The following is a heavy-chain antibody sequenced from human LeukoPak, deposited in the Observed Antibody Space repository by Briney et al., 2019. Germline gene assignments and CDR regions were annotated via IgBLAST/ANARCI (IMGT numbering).Heavy chain of an antibody. CDR2: IYYSGST. CDR3: ARGGCCSGGSCYPGPPDY. V-gene: IGHV4-28*01. CDR1: GYSISSSNW. D-gene: IGHD2-15*01. Sequence: PSETLSLTCAVSGYSISSSNWWGWIRQPPGKGLEWIGYIYYSGSTYYNPSLKSRVTMSVDTSKNQFSLKLSSVTAVDTAVYYCARGGCCSGGSCYPGPPDYWGQGTLVTVSS. J-gene: IGHJ4*02.